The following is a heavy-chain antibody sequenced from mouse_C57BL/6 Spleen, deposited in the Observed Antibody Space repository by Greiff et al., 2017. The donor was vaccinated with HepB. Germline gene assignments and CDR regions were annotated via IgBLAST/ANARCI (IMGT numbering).Heavy chain of an antibody. CDR3: ARRGDYDWYFDV. Sequence: QVQLKESGAELVKPGASVKISCKASGYAFSSYWMNWVKQRPGKGLEWIGQIYPGDGDTNYNGKSKGKATLTADKSSSTAYMQLSSLTSEDSAVYFCARRGDYDWYFDVWGTGTTVTVSS. V-gene: IGHV1-80*01. D-gene: IGHD2-4*01. CDR1: GYAFSSYW. J-gene: IGHJ1*03. CDR2: IYPGDGDT.